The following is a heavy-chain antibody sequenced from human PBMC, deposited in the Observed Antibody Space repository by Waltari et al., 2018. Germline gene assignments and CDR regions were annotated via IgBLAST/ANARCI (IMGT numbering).Heavy chain of an antibody. D-gene: IGHD5-12*01. CDR3: ARDIALGYGDY. V-gene: IGHV3-21*01. CDR2: ISSSSSYI. J-gene: IGHJ4*02. CDR1: GFTFSSYS. Sequence: AASGFTFSSYSMNWVRQAPGKGLEWVSSISSSSSYIYYADSLKGRFTISRDNAKNSLYLQMNSLRAEDTAVYYCARDIALGYGDYWGQGTLVTVSS.